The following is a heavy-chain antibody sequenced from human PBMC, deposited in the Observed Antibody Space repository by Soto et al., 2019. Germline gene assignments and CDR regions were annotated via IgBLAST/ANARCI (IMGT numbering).Heavy chain of an antibody. CDR2: ISSDGNNK. Sequence: PGGSLRLSCAASGFIFNYYAMHWVRQAPGKGLEWVAVISSDGNNKYYADSVKGRFTISRDNSKNTLFLQMNSLGAEDTALYYCASAVAGGYYYYGMDVWGQGTTVTVSS. D-gene: IGHD6-19*01. V-gene: IGHV3-30-3*01. J-gene: IGHJ6*02. CDR1: GFIFNYYA. CDR3: ASAVAGGYYYYGMDV.